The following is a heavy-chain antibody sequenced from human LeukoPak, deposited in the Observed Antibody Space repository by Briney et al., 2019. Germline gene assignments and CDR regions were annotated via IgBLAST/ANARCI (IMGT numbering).Heavy chain of an antibody. J-gene: IGHJ4*02. CDR1: GFTFSSYA. CDR2: ISGSGGST. Sequence: GGSLRLSCAASGFTFSSYAMSWVRQAPGKGLEWVSAISGSGGSTYYADSVKGWFTISRDNSKNTLYLQMNSLRAEDTAVYYCAKDGGYSSGWYDYWGQGTLVTVSS. CDR3: AKDGGYSSGWYDY. D-gene: IGHD6-19*01. V-gene: IGHV3-23*01.